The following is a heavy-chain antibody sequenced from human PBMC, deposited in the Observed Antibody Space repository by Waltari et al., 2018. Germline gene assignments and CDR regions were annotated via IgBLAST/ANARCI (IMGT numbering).Heavy chain of an antibody. CDR1: GLTFRNYA. D-gene: IGHD4-4*01. Sequence: VQLLESGGGWVQHGGSLRISCAAPGLTFRNYAISWVRQAPGKGLEWVSVFNGCGVNTYYADSVKGRLTISRDNSKNTLYLQMNSLRAEDTAVYYCAKHPTVGNFDYWGQGTLVTVSP. CDR2: FNGCGVNT. J-gene: IGHJ4*02. V-gene: IGHV3-23*01. CDR3: AKHPTVGNFDY.